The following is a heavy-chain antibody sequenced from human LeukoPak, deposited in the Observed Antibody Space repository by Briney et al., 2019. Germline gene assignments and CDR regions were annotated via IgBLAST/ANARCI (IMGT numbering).Heavy chain of an antibody. CDR3: VRWLIAAAGTLTTNWFDP. CDR1: GGTFSSYA. D-gene: IGHD6-13*01. Sequence: SVKVSCKASGGTFSSYAISWVRQTPGQGLEWMGGIIPIFGTANYAQKFQGRVTITADESTSTAYMELSSLRSEDTAVYYCVRWLIAAAGTLTTNWFDPWGQGTLVTVSS. V-gene: IGHV1-69*01. J-gene: IGHJ5*02. CDR2: IIPIFGTA.